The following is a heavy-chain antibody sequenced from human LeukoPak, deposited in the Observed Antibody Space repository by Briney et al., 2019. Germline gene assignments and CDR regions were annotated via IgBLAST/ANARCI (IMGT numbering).Heavy chain of an antibody. Sequence: SETLSLTCSVSGTSVSNYIFSWNWIRQQPGKGHEWIGSISHPGHTFYIPSLICRVTISLDTSQNQFSLKMTSVTGADRAMYYCGKVGGNSNSWGQGTLVTVSS. CDR3: GKVGGNSNS. J-gene: IGHJ5*02. CDR1: GTSVSNYIFS. D-gene: IGHD4-23*01. CDR2: ISHPGHT. V-gene: IGHV4-31*03.